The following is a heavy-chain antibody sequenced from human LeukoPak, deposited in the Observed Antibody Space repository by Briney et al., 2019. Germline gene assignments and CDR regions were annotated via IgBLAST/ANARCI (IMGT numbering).Heavy chain of an antibody. V-gene: IGHV4-39*01. Sequence: SETLSLTCTVSGGSISSSSYYWGWIRQPPGKGLEWIGSIYYSGSTYYNPSLKSRVTISVDTSKNQFSLKLSSVTAADTAVYYCARYIGKGSGYLYWGQGTLVTVSS. J-gene: IGHJ4*02. CDR3: ARYIGKGSGYLY. CDR2: IYYSGST. D-gene: IGHD3-22*01. CDR1: GGSISSSSYY.